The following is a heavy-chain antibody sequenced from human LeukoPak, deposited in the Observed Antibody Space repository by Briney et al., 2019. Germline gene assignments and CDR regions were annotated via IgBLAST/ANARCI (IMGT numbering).Heavy chain of an antibody. CDR3: ARGLSGYSSSLGY. Sequence: GGSPRLSCVASGFSFSNYGMHWVRQAPGKGLEWVSYISSSSSTIYYADSVKGRFTISRDNAKNSLYLQMNSLRAEDTAVYYCARGLSGYSSSLGYWGQGTLVTVSS. J-gene: IGHJ4*02. V-gene: IGHV3-48*01. CDR1: GFSFSNYG. D-gene: IGHD6-6*01. CDR2: ISSSSSTI.